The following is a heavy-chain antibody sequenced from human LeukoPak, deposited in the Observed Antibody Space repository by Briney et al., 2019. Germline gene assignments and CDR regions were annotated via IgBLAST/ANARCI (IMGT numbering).Heavy chain of an antibody. CDR2: ISTNSGTV. D-gene: IGHD4-11*01. J-gene: IGHJ4*02. Sequence: GGSLRLSCAASGFTFSSYNMKWVRQAPGKGLEWVSYISTNSGTVNYADSVKGRFTISRDNAKNSLYLQMNSLRAEDTAVYYCARSLKFYSIDYWGQGSLVTVSS. V-gene: IGHV3-48*01. CDR1: GFTFSSYN. CDR3: ARSLKFYSIDY.